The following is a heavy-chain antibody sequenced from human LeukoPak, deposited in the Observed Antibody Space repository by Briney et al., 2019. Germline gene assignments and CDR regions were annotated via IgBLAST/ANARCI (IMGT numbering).Heavy chain of an antibody. CDR3: ARALIVPSYYGMDV. Sequence: GGSLRLSCAASGFTFSNYAMTWVRQAPGKGLEWVSYISSSGSTIYYADSVKGRFTISRDNAKNSLYLQMNSLRAEDTAVYYCARALIVPSYYGMDVWGQGTTVTVSS. CDR1: GFTFSNYA. D-gene: IGHD2-21*01. V-gene: IGHV3-11*01. CDR2: ISSSGSTI. J-gene: IGHJ6*02.